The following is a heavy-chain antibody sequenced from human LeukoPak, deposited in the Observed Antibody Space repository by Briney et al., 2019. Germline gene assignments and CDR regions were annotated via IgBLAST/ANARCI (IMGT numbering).Heavy chain of an antibody. J-gene: IGHJ5*02. CDR1: GYSIRSGYQ. Sequence: SETLSLTCSVSGYSIRSGYQWGWIRQAPGKGLEWIGSINYSGRTYDNPSLKSRVTISVDTSKNQFSLKLSSVTAADTAVYYCARGKVEMATILGWFDPWGQGTLVTVSS. CDR2: INYSGRT. V-gene: IGHV4-38-2*02. D-gene: IGHD5-24*01. CDR3: ARGKVEMATILGWFDP.